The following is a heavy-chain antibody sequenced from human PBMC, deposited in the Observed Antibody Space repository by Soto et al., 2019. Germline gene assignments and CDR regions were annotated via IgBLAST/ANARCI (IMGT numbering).Heavy chain of an antibody. CDR1: GGTYNTFA. J-gene: IGHJ4*02. CDR3: VRAAKRYFDY. V-gene: IGHV1-69*10. CDR2: IIPVLGPA. Sequence: SVKVSCKASGGTYNTFAISWVRQAPGQGLEWMGGIIPVLGPAFYAQKFQGRVTITADKSTTTAYLELTSLRSEDTAVYYCVRAAKRYFDYWGQGTLVTV.